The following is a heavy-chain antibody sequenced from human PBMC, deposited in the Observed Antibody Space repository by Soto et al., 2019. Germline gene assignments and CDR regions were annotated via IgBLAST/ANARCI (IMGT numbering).Heavy chain of an antibody. J-gene: IGHJ3*02. V-gene: IGHV3-30-3*01. Sequence: QVQLVESGGGVVQPGRSLRLSCAASGFTFSSYAMHWVRQAPGKGLEWVAVISYDGSNKYYADSVKGRFTISRDNSKNTLYLQMNSLRAEDTAVYYCARGGITMIVVVIGGAFDIWGQGTMVTVSS. CDR2: ISYDGSNK. D-gene: IGHD3-22*01. CDR3: ARGGITMIVVVIGGAFDI. CDR1: GFTFSSYA.